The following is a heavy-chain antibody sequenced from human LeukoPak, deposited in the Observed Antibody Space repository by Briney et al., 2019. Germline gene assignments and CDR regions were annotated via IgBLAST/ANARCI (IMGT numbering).Heavy chain of an antibody. V-gene: IGHV4-34*01. CDR3: AREDRWGETASAFDV. CDR1: GGSFSGYY. CDR2: INHSGST. Sequence: SETLSLTCAVYGGSFSGYYWSWIRQPPGKGLEWIGEINHSGSTNYNPSLKSRVTISVDTSKNQSSLRLTSVTAADTAVYYCAREDRWGETASAFDVWGQGTMVIVSP. D-gene: IGHD5-18*01. J-gene: IGHJ3*01.